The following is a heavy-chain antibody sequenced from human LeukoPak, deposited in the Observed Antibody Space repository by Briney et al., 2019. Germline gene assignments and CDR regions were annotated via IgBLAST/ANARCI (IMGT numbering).Heavy chain of an antibody. V-gene: IGHV4-34*01. CDR2: INHSGST. J-gene: IGHJ3*02. Sequence: SETLSLTCAVYGGSFSGYYWSWIRQPPGKGLEWIGEINHSGSTNYNPSLKSRVTISADTSKNQFSLKLSSVTAADTAVYYCARGLAVIVVGHAFDIWGQGTMVTASS. CDR3: ARGLAVIVVGHAFDI. D-gene: IGHD3-22*01. CDR1: GGSFSGYY.